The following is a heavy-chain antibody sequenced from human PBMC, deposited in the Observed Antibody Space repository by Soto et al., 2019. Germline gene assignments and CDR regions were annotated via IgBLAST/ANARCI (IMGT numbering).Heavy chain of an antibody. J-gene: IGHJ4*02. D-gene: IGHD3-9*01. Sequence: SETLSLTCTVSGGSISSGGYYWSWIRQHPGKGLEWIGYIYYSGSTYYNPSLKSRVTISVDTSKNQFSVKLSSVTAADTAVYYCARAEYYDNDGHFDYWGQGTLVTVSS. CDR2: IYYSGST. CDR3: ARAEYYDNDGHFDY. V-gene: IGHV4-31*03. CDR1: GGSISSGGYY.